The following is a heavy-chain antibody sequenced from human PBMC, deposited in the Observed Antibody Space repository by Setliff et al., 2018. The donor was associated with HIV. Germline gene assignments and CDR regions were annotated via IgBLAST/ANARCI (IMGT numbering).Heavy chain of an antibody. CDR1: GYTFTSYG. V-gene: IGHV1-2*04. CDR2: INPKSDGT. Sequence: GASVKVSCKASGYTFTSYGISWVRQAPGQGLEWMGWINPKSDGTNYAQKFQGWITMTRDTSISTAYMELSRLRSDDTAVYYCARGMDYYDTSGYCQYYFDYWGQGTLVTVSS. J-gene: IGHJ4*02. D-gene: IGHD3-22*01. CDR3: ARGMDYYDTSGYCQYYFDY.